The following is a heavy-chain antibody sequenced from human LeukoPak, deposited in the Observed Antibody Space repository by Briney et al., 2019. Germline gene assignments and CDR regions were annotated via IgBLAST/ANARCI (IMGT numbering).Heavy chain of an antibody. J-gene: IGHJ4*02. CDR3: ARERYFDY. CDR1: GFSFNTCA. Sequence: GGSLRLSCAASGFSFNTCAMSWVRQAPGKGLEWVSTISGGGRSTDYADSVKGQFTISRDNSKNTLYLQMNSLRAEDAAVYYCARERYFDYWGQGTRVTVSS. CDR2: ISGGGRST. V-gene: IGHV3-23*01.